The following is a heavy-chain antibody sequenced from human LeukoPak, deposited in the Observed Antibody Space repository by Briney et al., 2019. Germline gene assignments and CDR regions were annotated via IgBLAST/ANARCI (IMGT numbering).Heavy chain of an antibody. CDR3: ARIPYYYYYMDV. V-gene: IGHV1-2*02. J-gene: IGHJ6*03. CDR2: INPNSGGT. Sequence: ASVKVSCKASGYTFTCYYMHWVRQAPGQGLEWMGWINPNSGGTNYAQKFQGRVTMTRDTSISTAYMELSRLRSDDTAVYYCARIPYYYYYMDVWGKGTTVTVSS. CDR1: GYTFTCYY.